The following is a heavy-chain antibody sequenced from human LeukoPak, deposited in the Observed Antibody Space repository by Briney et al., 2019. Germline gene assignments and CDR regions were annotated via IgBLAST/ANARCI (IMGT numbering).Heavy chain of an antibody. CDR3: ARASPQYYDILTGYFDY. V-gene: IGHV3-48*04. CDR2: ISSSSDSI. Sequence: PGGSLRLSCAASGFTFSTYGMTWVRQAPGKGLEWISYISSSSDSIKYADSVKGRFTSSRDNAKNSLYLQMNSLRAEDTAVYYCARASPQYYDILTGYFDYWGQGTLVTVSS. CDR1: GFTFSTYG. D-gene: IGHD3-9*01. J-gene: IGHJ4*02.